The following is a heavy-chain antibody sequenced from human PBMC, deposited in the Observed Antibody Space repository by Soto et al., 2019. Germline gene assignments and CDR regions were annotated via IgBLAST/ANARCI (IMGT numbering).Heavy chain of an antibody. CDR3: AKEVGYSSGYDYFDY. V-gene: IGHV3-23*01. D-gene: IGHD6-19*01. J-gene: IGHJ4*02. CDR2: ISGSGVST. CDR1: GFTFSSYA. Sequence: PGGSLRLSCAASGFTFSSYAMSWVRQAPGKGPEWVSGISGSGVSTHYADSVKGRFTTSRDNSKNTLYLQMNSLRAEDTAVYYCAKEVGYSSGYDYFDYWGQGTLVTVSS.